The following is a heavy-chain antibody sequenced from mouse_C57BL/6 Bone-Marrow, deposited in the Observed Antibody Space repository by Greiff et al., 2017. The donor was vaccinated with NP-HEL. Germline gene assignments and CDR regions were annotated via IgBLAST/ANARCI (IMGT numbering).Heavy chain of an antibody. CDR2: IYPRDGST. Sequence: VQRVESDAELVKPGASVKISCKVSGYTFTDHTIHWMKQRPEQGLEWIGYIYPRDGSTKYNEKFKGKATLTADKSSSTAYMQLNSLTSEDSAVYFCARLRIYYDYDAFFAYWGQGTLVTVSA. V-gene: IGHV1-78*01. CDR1: GYTFTDHT. CDR3: ARLRIYYDYDAFFAY. J-gene: IGHJ3*01. D-gene: IGHD2-4*01.